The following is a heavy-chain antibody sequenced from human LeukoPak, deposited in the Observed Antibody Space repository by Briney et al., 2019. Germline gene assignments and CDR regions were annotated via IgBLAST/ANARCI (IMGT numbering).Heavy chain of an antibody. CDR1: GFTFSSYA. V-gene: IGHV3-23*01. J-gene: IGHJ3*02. CDR3: AKDMLSYYDSSGYYNDAFDI. Sequence: PGGSLRLSCAASGFTFSSYAMSWVRQAPGKGLEWVSAISGSGGSTYYADSVKGRFTISRDNSKNTLYLQMNSLRAEDTAVYYCAKDMLSYYDSSGYYNDAFDIWDQGTMVTVSS. CDR2: ISGSGGST. D-gene: IGHD3-22*01.